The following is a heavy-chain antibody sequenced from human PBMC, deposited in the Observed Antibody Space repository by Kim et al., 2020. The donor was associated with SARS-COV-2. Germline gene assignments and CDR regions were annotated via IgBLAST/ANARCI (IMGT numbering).Heavy chain of an antibody. CDR3: AKDYNYQIDY. J-gene: IGHJ4*02. CDR2: INTHKGNT. D-gene: IGHD3-22*01. CDR1: GYTFTSSG. V-gene: IGHV1-18*04. Sequence: ASVKVSCKTSGYTFTSSGISWVRQAPGQGLEWMGWINTHKGNTRYAQNLQDRVTMTTDTSTTTVYMELRSLRSDDTAVYYCAKDYNYQIDYWGQGTLVTVSS.